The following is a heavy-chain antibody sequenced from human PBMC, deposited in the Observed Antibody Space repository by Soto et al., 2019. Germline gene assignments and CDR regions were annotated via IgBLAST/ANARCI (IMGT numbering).Heavy chain of an antibody. CDR1: GFTFSSYS. Sequence: EVQLVESGGGLVQPGGSLRLSCAASGFTFSSYSMNWVRQAPGKGLEWVSYISSSSSTIYYADSVKGRFTISRDNAKNSLYLQMHSLRDEDTAMYYCARDVRGTSIFGVVTPPDYWGQGILVTVSS. V-gene: IGHV3-48*02. D-gene: IGHD3-3*01. J-gene: IGHJ4*02. CDR3: ARDVRGTSIFGVVTPPDY. CDR2: ISSSSSTI.